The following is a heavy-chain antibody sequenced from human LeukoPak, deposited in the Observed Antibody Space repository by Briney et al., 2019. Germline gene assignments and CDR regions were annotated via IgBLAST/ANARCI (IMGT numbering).Heavy chain of an antibody. CDR1: GFTFSSYG. V-gene: IGHV3-7*03. CDR3: APEDENPGIAAAGQRGNDY. J-gene: IGHJ4*02. D-gene: IGHD6-13*01. CDR2: IKQDGTEK. Sequence: GGSLRLSCAASGFTFSSYGMHWVRQAPGKGLEWVANIKQDGTEKSYADSVKGRFTISRDNSKNTLYLQMNSLRAEDTAVYYCAPEDENPGIAAAGQRGNDYWGQGTLVTVSS.